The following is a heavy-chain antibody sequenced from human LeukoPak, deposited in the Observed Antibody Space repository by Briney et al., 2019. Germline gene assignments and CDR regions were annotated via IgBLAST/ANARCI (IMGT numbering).Heavy chain of an antibody. D-gene: IGHD4-23*01. Sequence: SETLSLTCTVSGGSISSSTYYWGWIRQPPGKGLAWIGSISYTGITYYNPSLKSRVTISVDTSKNQFSLKLSSVTAADTAVYFCARVKAVVTPWVFDYWGQGTLVTVSS. CDR2: ISYTGIT. J-gene: IGHJ4*02. CDR1: GGSISSSTYY. V-gene: IGHV4-39*07. CDR3: ARVKAVVTPWVFDY.